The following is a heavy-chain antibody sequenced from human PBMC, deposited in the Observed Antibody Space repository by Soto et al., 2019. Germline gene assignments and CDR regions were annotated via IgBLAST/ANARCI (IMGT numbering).Heavy chain of an antibody. Sequence: SETLSLTCTVSGGSVSSGSYYWSWIRQPPGKGLEWIGYIYYSGSTNYTPSLKSRVTISVDTSKDQFSLKLSSVTAADTAVYYCASSGPYYDFLSGYRDYYYGMDVWGQGTTVTVSS. CDR1: GGSVSSGSYY. J-gene: IGHJ6*02. V-gene: IGHV4-61*01. CDR2: IYYSGST. CDR3: ASSGPYYDFLSGYRDYYYGMDV. D-gene: IGHD3-3*01.